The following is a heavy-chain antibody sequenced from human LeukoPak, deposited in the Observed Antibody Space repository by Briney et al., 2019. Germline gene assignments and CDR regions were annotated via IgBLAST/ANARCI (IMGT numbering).Heavy chain of an antibody. CDR1: GFTVSSNY. V-gene: IGHV3-53*01. CDR3: ATAAYDTGSYIVNHDY. D-gene: IGHD3-22*01. J-gene: IGHJ4*02. Sequence: GGSLRLSCAASGFTVSSNYMSWVRQAPGKGLAWVSVIYRDDTTYYADSVKGRFTISRDNSKNTLCLQMSSLRAEDTAMYYCATAAYDTGSYIVNHDYWGQGTLVTVSS. CDR2: IYRDDTT.